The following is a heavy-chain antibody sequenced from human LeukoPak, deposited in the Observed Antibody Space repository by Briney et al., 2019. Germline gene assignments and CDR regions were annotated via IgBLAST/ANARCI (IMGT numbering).Heavy chain of an antibody. CDR3: AREEMAASSGIRSDV. J-gene: IGHJ6*04. CDR2: ISSSSNTI. CDR1: GFTFSSYS. V-gene: IGHV3-48*01. D-gene: IGHD6-13*01. Sequence: GGSLRLSCAASGFTFSSYSMNWVRQAPGKGLEWVSYISSSSNTIYYADSVKGRFTISRDNAKNSLYLQMNSLRAEDTAVYYCAREEMAASSGIRSDVWGKGTTVTVSS.